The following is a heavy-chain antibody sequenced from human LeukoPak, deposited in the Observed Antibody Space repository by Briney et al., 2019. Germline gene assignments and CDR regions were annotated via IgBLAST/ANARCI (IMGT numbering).Heavy chain of an antibody. J-gene: IGHJ4*02. CDR1: GFTFNNHG. V-gene: IGHV3-30*18. D-gene: IGHD3-10*01. Sequence: QPGGSLRLSCAASGFTFNNHGMRWVRQAPGKGLEWVAIISYEGSIKDYAESVRGRFSISRDNSKDTLFLQMDSLRVDDTAVYYCAKGSVLHLQTWGYLNNWGQGTLVTVS. CDR2: ISYEGSIK. CDR3: AKGSVLHLQTWGYLNN.